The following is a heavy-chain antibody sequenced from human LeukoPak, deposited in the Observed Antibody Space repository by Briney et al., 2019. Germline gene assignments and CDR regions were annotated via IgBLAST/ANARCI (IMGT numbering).Heavy chain of an antibody. CDR3: AKGGRERSHSNWFDP. CDR1: GFTFTSYA. CDR2: IGGGGTST. V-gene: IGHV3-23*01. D-gene: IGHD3-16*01. J-gene: IGHJ5*02. Sequence: GGSLRLSCSASGFTFTSYAMSWVRQAPGKGLEWVSVIGGGGTSTYYADSVKGRFTISRDNSKNTLYLQMNSLRAEDTAVYFCAKGGRERSHSNWFDPWGQGTLVTVSS.